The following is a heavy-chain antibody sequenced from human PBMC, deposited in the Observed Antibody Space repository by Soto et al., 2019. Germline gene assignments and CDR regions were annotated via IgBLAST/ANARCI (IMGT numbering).Heavy chain of an antibody. CDR2: ISGSDGNI. D-gene: IGHD5-12*01. V-gene: IGHV3-23*01. CDR1: GFIFRNYA. J-gene: IGHJ4*02. Sequence: GGSLRLSCAGSGFIFRNYAMSWVRQAPGKGLEWVSTISGSDGNIYYADSVKGRFTISRDNSKNTLYLQMNSLRAEDTAIYTSARCPSGRTTHFDNWGQGTLVTVSS. CDR3: ARCPSGRTTHFDN.